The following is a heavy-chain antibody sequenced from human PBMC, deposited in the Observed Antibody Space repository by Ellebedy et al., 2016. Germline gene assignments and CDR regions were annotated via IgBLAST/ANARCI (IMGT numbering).Heavy chain of an antibody. CDR3: ARKSDTAMVPGDY. J-gene: IGHJ4*02. D-gene: IGHD5-18*01. V-gene: IGHV3-48*04. CDR2: INGVGKTK. CDR1: GFIFSDYS. Sequence: GESLKISCAASGFIFSDYSMNWVRQAPGKGLEWISYINGVGKTKYYADSVKGRFTISRDNAKNSLYLEMNSLRAEDTAVYYCARKSDTAMVPGDYWGQGTLVTVSS.